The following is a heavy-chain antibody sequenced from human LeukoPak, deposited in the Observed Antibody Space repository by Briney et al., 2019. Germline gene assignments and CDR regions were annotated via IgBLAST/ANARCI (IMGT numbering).Heavy chain of an antibody. CDR3: AELGITMIGGV. J-gene: IGHJ6*04. Sequence: GGSLRLSCAASGFTFSSYEMNWVRQAPGKGLEWVSYISSSGRSGNTVYYADSVKGRFTISRDNAKNSLYLQMNSLRAEDTAVYYCAELGITMIGGVWGKGTTVTISS. V-gene: IGHV3-48*03. CDR1: GFTFSSYE. CDR2: ISSSGRSGNTV. D-gene: IGHD3-10*02.